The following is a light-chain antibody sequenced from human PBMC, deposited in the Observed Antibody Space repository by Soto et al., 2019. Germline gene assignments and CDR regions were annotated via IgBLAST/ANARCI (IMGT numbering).Light chain of an antibody. CDR1: QSISSY. CDR2: DAS. Sequence: DIQMTQSPSSLSESVGDRVTITCRASQSISSYVNWYQQKPGKAPNLLIYDASTLQGGVPSRFSGSGSGTDFSLTITNLQPEDFATYYCQQSYSAPWTLGQGTKVDIK. V-gene: IGKV1-39*01. J-gene: IGKJ1*01. CDR3: QQSYSAPWT.